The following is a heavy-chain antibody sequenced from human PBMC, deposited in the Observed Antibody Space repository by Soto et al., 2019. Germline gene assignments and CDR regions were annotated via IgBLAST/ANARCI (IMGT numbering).Heavy chain of an antibody. CDR1: GYTFTCYY. J-gene: IGHJ4*02. Sequence: SGKVSFKASGYTFTCYYMHWVRQAPGQGLEWMGWINPNSGGTNYAQKFQGRVTMTRDTSISTAYMELSRLRSDDTAVYYCARSFYYDSSGLCDYWGQGTLVTVSS. CDR3: ARSFYYDSSGLCDY. D-gene: IGHD3-22*01. CDR2: INPNSGGT. V-gene: IGHV1-2*02.